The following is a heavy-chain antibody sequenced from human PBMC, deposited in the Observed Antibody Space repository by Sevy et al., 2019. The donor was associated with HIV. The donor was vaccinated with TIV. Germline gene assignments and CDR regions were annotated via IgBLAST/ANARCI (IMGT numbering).Heavy chain of an antibody. CDR1: GFTFSVSG. CDR3: AKDQGGGPSYAMTDVCDI. V-gene: IGHV3-33*06. D-gene: IGHD2-2*01. Sequence: GGCLRLSCVASGFTFSVSGMHWVRQAPGKGLEWLAVIWDDGNNKYYGDSVKGRFTISRDNSKNTLFLEMNSLRVEDTAMHYCAKDQGGGPSYAMTDVCDIWGQGTMVTVSS. J-gene: IGHJ3*02. CDR2: IWDDGNNK.